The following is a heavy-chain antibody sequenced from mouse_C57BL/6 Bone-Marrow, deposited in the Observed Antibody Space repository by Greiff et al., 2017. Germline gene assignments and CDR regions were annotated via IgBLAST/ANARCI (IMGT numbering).Heavy chain of an antibody. CDR2: ISSGSSTI. Sequence: EVQLVESGGGLVKPGGSLKLSCAASGFTFSDYGMHWVRQAPEKGLEWVAYISSGSSTIYYADTVKGRFTISRDNAKNTLFLQMTSLRSEDTAMDYCARRDGNYAMDDWGKGTSVTVSS. D-gene: IGHD2-1*01. J-gene: IGHJ4*01. V-gene: IGHV5-17*01. CDR3: ARRDGNYAMDD. CDR1: GFTFSDYG.